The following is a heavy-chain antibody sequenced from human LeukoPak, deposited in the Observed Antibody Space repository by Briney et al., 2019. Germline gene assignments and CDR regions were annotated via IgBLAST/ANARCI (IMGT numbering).Heavy chain of an antibody. CDR3: AKGPLRGTAAAIDY. CDR1: GFTFNNYG. CDR2: ISYDGRSK. J-gene: IGHJ4*02. D-gene: IGHD2-2*01. Sequence: GKSLRLSCAASGFTFNNYGMHWVRQAPGKGLEWVAVISYDGRSKHYPDSVKGRFTISRDISTDTLWLQMDSLRTEDTAVYYCAKGPLRGTAAAIDYWGQGTLVTVSS. V-gene: IGHV3-30*18.